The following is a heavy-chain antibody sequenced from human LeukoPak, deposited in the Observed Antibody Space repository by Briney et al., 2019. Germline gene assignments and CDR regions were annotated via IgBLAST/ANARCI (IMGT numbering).Heavy chain of an antibody. CDR1: GFPFNTHG. V-gene: IGHV3-33*06. Sequence: GGSLRLSCAASGFPFNTHGMHWVRQAPGKGLEWVAAIWFDGSVKHYSDAVKGRFTISRDNSLNTLYLQMNSLRVEDTAMYYCAKDTAVQFLEPAFWGQGTLVTVSS. D-gene: IGHD3-3*01. CDR2: IWFDGSVK. CDR3: AKDTAVQFLEPAF. J-gene: IGHJ4*02.